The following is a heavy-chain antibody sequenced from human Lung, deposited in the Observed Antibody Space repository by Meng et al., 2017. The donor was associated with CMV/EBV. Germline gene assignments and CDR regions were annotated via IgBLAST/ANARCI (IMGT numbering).Heavy chain of an antibody. CDR2: INPTDGST. J-gene: IGHJ4*02. V-gene: IGHV1-46*01. CDR1: GYRLPSYY. CDR3: ATLSGTMADY. Sequence: SCPASGYRLPSYYMHWVPPAPGPRLQWMALINPTDGSTTYAQAFQGRVTVTRDLSTSTVYMEVNTLRSEDTAVYYCATLSGTMADYWGQGTLVTVSS. D-gene: IGHD1-7*01.